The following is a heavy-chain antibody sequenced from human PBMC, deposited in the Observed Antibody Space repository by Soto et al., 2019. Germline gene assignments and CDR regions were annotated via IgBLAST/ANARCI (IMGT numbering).Heavy chain of an antibody. CDR2: ISAYSGNT. V-gene: IGHV1-18*01. Sequence: ASVKVSCKASGYTFTSYGISWVRQAPGQGLEWMGWISAYSGNTNYAQNLQGRVTMTTDTSTSTAYMELRSLRSDDTAVYYCARDHITGTPPYYYYYGMDVWGQGTTVTVSS. J-gene: IGHJ6*02. D-gene: IGHD1-20*01. CDR3: ARDHITGTPPYYYYYGMDV. CDR1: GYTFTSYG.